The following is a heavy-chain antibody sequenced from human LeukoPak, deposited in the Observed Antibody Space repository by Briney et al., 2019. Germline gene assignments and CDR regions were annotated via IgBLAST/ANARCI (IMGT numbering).Heavy chain of an antibody. D-gene: IGHD4-17*01. Sequence: GGSLRLSCAASGFTFSSYAMHWVRQAPGKGPEWVAVISYDGSNKYYADSVKGRFTISRDNSKNTLYLQMNSLRAEDTAVYYCARDSVLYGDYGFDPWGQGTLVTVSS. CDR2: ISYDGSNK. CDR3: ARDSVLYGDYGFDP. CDR1: GFTFSSYA. V-gene: IGHV3-30*04. J-gene: IGHJ5*02.